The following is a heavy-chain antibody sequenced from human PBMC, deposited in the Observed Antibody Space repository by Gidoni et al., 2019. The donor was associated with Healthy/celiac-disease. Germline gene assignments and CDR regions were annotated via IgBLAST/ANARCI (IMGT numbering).Heavy chain of an antibody. CDR3: AKTHVDTAMATNWFDP. J-gene: IGHJ5*02. V-gene: IGHV3-23*04. CDR1: GFTFSSYA. CDR2: ISGSGGST. Sequence: EVQLVESGGGLVQPGGSLRLSCAASGFTFSSYAMSWVRQAPGKGLEWVSAISGSGGSTYYADSVKGRFTISRDNSKNTLYLQMNSLRAEDTAVYYCAKTHVDTAMATNWFDPWGQGTLVTVSS. D-gene: IGHD5-18*01.